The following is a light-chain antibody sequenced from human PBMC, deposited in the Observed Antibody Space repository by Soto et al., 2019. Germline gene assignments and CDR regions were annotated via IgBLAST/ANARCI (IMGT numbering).Light chain of an antibody. V-gene: IGKV1-13*02. Sequence: IQLTQSPSSLSASVGDRVTITCRAGQNIGSALAWYQQRPGKAPKLLLYDASNLEAGGPSRFSGSGSGTDFTLTITSLRPEDFATYSCQQFNGFPLTFGGGTKVQIK. J-gene: IGKJ4*01. CDR1: QNIGSA. CDR3: QQFNGFPLT. CDR2: DAS.